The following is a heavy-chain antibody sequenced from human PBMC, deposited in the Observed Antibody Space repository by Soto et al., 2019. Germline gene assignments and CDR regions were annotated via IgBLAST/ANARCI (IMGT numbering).Heavy chain of an antibody. J-gene: IGHJ3*02. CDR1: GGSISSGGYY. Sequence: QVQLQESGPGLVKPSQTLSLTCTVSGGSISSGGYYWSWIRQHPGKGLEWIGYNDYSGSTYYNPSLKSRVTISVDPSKNQFSLKLSSVTAADTAVYYCARDVKGWGNGAARPGDHIWGQGTMVTVSS. V-gene: IGHV4-31*03. CDR2: NDYSGST. D-gene: IGHD6-6*01. CDR3: ARDVKGWGNGAARPGDHI.